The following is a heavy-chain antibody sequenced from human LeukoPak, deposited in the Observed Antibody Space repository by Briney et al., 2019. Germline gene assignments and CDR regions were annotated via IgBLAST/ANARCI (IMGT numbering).Heavy chain of an antibody. CDR1: GGSISGHH. V-gene: IGHV4-59*08. CDR2: FYDSGDF. CDR3: ARLLRPGGRKGDAFDI. D-gene: IGHD1-26*01. J-gene: IGHJ3*02. Sequence: SETLSLTCTVSGGSISGHHWTWIRQPPGTGLEWIGYFYDSGDFNYSPSLKSRVTIWMDMSNNQFSLTMSSVTAADTAMYYCARLLRPGGRKGDAFDIWGQGTLVTVSS.